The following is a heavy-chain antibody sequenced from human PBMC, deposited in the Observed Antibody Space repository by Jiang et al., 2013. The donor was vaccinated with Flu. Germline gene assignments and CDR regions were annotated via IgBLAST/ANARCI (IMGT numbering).Heavy chain of an antibody. V-gene: IGHV7-4-1*02. CDR3: ARDLDILTGYYYRNPFDY. J-gene: IGHJ4*02. D-gene: IGHD3-9*01. CDR1: TSYA. Sequence: TSYAMNWVRQAPGQGLEWMGWINTNTGNPTYAQGFTGRFVFSLDTSVSTAYLQISSLKAEDTAVYYCARDLDILTGYYYRNPFDYWGQGTLVTVSS. CDR2: INTNTGNP.